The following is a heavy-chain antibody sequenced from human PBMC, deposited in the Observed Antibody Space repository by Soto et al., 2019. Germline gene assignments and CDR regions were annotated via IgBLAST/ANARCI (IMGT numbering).Heavy chain of an antibody. J-gene: IGHJ4*02. V-gene: IGHV4-59*01. CDR2: IYYSGST. CDR1: GGSISSYY. Sequence: QVQLQESGPGLVKPSETLSLTCTVSGGSISSYYWSWIRQPPGKGLEWIGYIYYSGSTNYNPSRKSRVTISVDTSKNQFSLKLTSMTAADTAVYYCARGRGFCSSTSCRGYFDYWGQGTLVTVSS. CDR3: ARGRGFCSSTSCRGYFDY. D-gene: IGHD2-2*01.